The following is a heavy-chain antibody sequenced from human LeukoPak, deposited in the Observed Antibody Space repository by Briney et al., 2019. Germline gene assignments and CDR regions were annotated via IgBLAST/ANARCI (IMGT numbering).Heavy chain of an antibody. CDR3: AREPGVAAAGPDAFDI. Sequence: ASVKVSCKASGYTFTGYYMHWVRQAPGQGLEWMGWVNPNSGGTNYAQKFQGRVTMTRDTSISTAYMELSRLRSDDTAVYYCAREPGVAAAGPDAFDIWGQGTMVTVSS. CDR2: VNPNSGGT. D-gene: IGHD6-13*01. J-gene: IGHJ3*02. V-gene: IGHV1-2*02. CDR1: GYTFTGYY.